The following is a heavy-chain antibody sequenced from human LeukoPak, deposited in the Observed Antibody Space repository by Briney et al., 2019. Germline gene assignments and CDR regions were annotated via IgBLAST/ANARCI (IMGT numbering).Heavy chain of an antibody. V-gene: IGHV3-11*06. CDR2: ISSSSSYT. Sequence: GGSLRLSCAASGLTFSDYYMSWIRQAPGKGLEWVSYISSSSSYTNYADSVKGRFTISRDNAKNSLYLQMNSLRAEDTAVYYCARVPHYYDSSGPFDYWGQGTLVTVSS. CDR3: ARVPHYYDSSGPFDY. CDR1: GLTFSDYY. J-gene: IGHJ4*02. D-gene: IGHD3-22*01.